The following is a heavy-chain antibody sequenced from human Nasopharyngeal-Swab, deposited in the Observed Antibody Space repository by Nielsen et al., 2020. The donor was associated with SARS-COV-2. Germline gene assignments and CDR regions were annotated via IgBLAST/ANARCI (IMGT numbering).Heavy chain of an antibody. CDR2: IYYSGST. CDR3: ARAYYYGSGSSFDY. CDR1: GGSISSYY. V-gene: IGHV4-59*01. D-gene: IGHD3-10*01. J-gene: IGHJ4*02. Sequence: SETLSLTCTVSGGSISSYYWSWIRQPPGKGLEWIGYIYYSGSTNYNPSLKSRVTLSVDTSKNQFSLKLSSVTAADTAVYYCARAYYYGSGSSFDYWGQGTLVTVSS.